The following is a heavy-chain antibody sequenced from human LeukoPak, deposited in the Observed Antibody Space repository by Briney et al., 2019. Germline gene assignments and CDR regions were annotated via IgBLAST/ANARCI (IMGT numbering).Heavy chain of an antibody. CDR3: ARGGSGSYLDY. CDR1: VGSISLGGYS. J-gene: IGHJ4*02. Sequence: SETLSLTCAVSVGSISLGGYSGPGIRQPPGKALEWIGYIFHSGRPYYNPSLKSRVTISVDRSKNQFSLKLSSVTAADTAVYYCARGGSGSYLDYWGQGTLVTVSS. CDR2: IFHSGRP. D-gene: IGHD3-10*01. V-gene: IGHV4-30-2*01.